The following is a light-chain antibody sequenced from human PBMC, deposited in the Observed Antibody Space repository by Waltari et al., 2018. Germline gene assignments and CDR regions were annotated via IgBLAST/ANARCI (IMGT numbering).Light chain of an antibody. J-gene: IGLJ3*02. CDR3: QSYDKSLSAWV. CDR1: SSSLGAGYY. CDR2: DNN. V-gene: IGLV1-40*01. Sequence: QSVLTQPPSLSRAPGQRVTISCPGSSSSLGAGYYVQWYRQFPVPVPALLIYDNNNRPSGVPDRFSASKSGTSASLVITGLQAEDEADYFCQSYDKSLSAWVFGAGTKLTVL.